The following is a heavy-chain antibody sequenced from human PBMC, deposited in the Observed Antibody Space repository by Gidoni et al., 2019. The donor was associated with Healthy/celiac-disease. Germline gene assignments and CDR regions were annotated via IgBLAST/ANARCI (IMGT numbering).Heavy chain of an antibody. D-gene: IGHD2-21*02. Sequence: QVQLVQSGAEVKKPGSSVKVSCKASGGTFSSYALSWVRQAPGQGLEWMGGIIPMFGTANYAQKFQGRVTITADESTSTAYMELSSLRSEDTAVYYCARESCGGDCYNYYYYGMDVWGQGTTVTVSS. V-gene: IGHV1-69*01. CDR2: IIPMFGTA. CDR3: ARESCGGDCYNYYYYGMDV. CDR1: GGTFSSYA. J-gene: IGHJ6*02.